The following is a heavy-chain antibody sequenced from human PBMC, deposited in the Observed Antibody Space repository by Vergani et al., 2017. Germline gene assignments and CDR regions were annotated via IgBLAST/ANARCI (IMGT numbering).Heavy chain of an antibody. V-gene: IGHV4-39*07. J-gene: IGHJ4*02. CDR2: IYYSGST. D-gene: IGHD2-21*02. CDR1: GGSISSSSYY. CDR3: ARRGQVTGFDY. Sequence: QLQLQESGPGLVKPSETLSLTCTVSGGSISSSSYYWGWIRQPPGKGLEWIGSIYYSGSTYYNPSLKSRVTISVDRSKNQFSLKLSSVTAADTAVYYCARRGQVTGFDYWGQGTLVTVSS.